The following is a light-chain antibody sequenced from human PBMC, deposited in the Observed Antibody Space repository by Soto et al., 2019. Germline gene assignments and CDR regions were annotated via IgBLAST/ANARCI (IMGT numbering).Light chain of an antibody. CDR2: GAS. CDR1: QSVSSRY. CDR3: QQDDSSPQT. J-gene: IGKJ1*01. Sequence: EFVFTNSPVTLSLPPRERATLSCRASQSVSSRYLAWYQQKPGQAPRLLIYGASNRATGVPDRSSGSGSGTDFALTISRLEPEDFAVYYCQQDDSSPQTFGQGAKVDIK. V-gene: IGKV3-20*01.